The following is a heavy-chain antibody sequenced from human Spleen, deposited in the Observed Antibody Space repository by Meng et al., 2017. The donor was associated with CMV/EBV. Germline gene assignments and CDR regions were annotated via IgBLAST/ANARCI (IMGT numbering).Heavy chain of an antibody. J-gene: IGHJ5*02. V-gene: IGHV1-69-2*01. D-gene: IGHD3-10*01. CDR2: VDPEDGET. Sequence: TFTDYYMHWVQQAPGKGLEWIGLVDPEDGETIYAEKFQGRVTITADTSTDTAYMELSSLRSEDTAVYYCATEPQPYGSGSPGTNWFDPWGQGTLVTVSS. CDR3: ATEPQPYGSGSPGTNWFDP. CDR1: TFTDYY.